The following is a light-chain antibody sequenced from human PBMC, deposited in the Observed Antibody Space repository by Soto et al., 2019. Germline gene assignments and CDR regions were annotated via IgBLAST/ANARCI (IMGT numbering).Light chain of an antibody. Sequence: SVLTQPPSASWTPGQRVTISFSGSSSNIGSNYVYWYQQLPGTAPKLLIYRNNQRPSGVPDRFSGSKSGTSASLAISGLRSEDEADYYCAAWDDSLSGYVFGTGTKVTVL. CDR3: AAWDDSLSGYV. V-gene: IGLV1-47*01. CDR2: RNN. J-gene: IGLJ1*01. CDR1: SSNIGSNY.